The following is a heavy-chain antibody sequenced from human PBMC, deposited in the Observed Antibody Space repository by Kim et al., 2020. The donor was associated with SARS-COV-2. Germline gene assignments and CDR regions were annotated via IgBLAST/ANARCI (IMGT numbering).Heavy chain of an antibody. CDR3: ARIRQSYSSSRRSPIYYYYGIDV. J-gene: IGHJ6*02. CDR1: GGSTNVLY. D-gene: IGHD6-13*01. Sequence: SETLSLTCTVSGGSTNVLYWNWIRQTPEKGLEWIGYIYESGSTKYNPSLRSRATMSIDTSKNQFSLKLISVTAADTAVYYCARIRQSYSSSRRSPIYYYYGIDVWGRGTAVTVSS. V-gene: IGHV4-59*11. CDR2: IYESGST.